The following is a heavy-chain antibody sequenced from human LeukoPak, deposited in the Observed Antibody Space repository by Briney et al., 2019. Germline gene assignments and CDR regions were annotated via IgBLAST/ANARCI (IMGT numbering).Heavy chain of an antibody. CDR1: GFTFSSYA. CDR3: ARGYSSVVPDGY. J-gene: IGHJ4*02. CDR2: ISYDGSNK. D-gene: IGHD4-23*01. V-gene: IGHV3-30*04. Sequence: PGGSLRLSCAASGFTFSSYAMHWVRQAPGKGLEWVAVISYDGSNKYYADSVKGRFTISRDNSKNTLYLQMNSLRAEDTAVYYCARGYSSVVPDGYWGQGTLVTVSS.